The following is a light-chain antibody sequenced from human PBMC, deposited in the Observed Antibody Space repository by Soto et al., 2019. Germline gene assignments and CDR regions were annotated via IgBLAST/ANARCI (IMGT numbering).Light chain of an antibody. V-gene: IGKV3-20*01. J-gene: IGKJ3*01. CDR1: QSINSKS. CDR2: NTS. Sequence: EIVLTQSPGTLSLSPGEGATVSCRVSQSINSKSLVWYQRQFSPAPSLLIYNTSIKATGIPERFSGSGSGTYFTLIISRLEHEYFAVYYCQHYSGSFTFGPGTKVEFK. CDR3: QHYSGSFT.